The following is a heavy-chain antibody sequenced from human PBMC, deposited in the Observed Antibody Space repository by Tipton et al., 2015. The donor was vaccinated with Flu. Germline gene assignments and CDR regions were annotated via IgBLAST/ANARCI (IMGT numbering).Heavy chain of an antibody. CDR3: ARGGSGYSSTFHP. Sequence: TLSLTCAVYGGSFSGYYWSWIRQPPGKGMEWIGEIKHSGSTNYNPSLKSRATISVDTSKNPFSLKLSSVTAAEPAVYYCARGGSGYSSTFHPWGQGTLVTVSS. CDR2: IKHSGST. V-gene: IGHV4-34*01. D-gene: IGHD5-18*01. CDR1: GGSFSGYY. J-gene: IGHJ5*02.